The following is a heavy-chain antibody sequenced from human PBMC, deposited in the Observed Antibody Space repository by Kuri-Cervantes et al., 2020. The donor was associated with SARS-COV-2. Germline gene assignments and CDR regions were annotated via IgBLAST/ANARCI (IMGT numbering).Heavy chain of an antibody. Sequence: GESLKISCATSGFTFSDYSMSWIRQVPGKGLEWISYISGSGSVMYNSDSVKGRFTISRDNANNSLYLQMNSLRAEDTAVYYCARGGGIQLWTFPDIWGQGTMVTVSS. D-gene: IGHD5-18*01. CDR1: GFTFSDYS. CDR3: ARGGGIQLWTFPDI. CDR2: ISGSGSVM. J-gene: IGHJ3*02. V-gene: IGHV3-11*04.